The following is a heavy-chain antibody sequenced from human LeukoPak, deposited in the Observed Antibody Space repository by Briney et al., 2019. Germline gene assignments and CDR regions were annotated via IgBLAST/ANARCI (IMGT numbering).Heavy chain of an antibody. CDR3: ASLVRGVQYYYGMDV. CDR1: AGSFSGYY. V-gene: IGHV4-34*01. D-gene: IGHD3-10*01. Sequence: PSETLSLTCAVYAGSFSGYYWSWIRQPPGKGLEWIGEINHSGSTNYNPSPKSRVTISVDTSKNQFSLKLSSVTAADTAVYYCASLVRGVQYYYGMDVWGKGTTVTVSS. J-gene: IGHJ6*04. CDR2: INHSGST.